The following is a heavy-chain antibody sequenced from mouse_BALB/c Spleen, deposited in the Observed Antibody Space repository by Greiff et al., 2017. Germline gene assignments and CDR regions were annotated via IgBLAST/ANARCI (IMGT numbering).Heavy chain of an antibody. CDR3: AKERYGYDGHFDY. J-gene: IGHJ2*01. Sequence: EVHLVESGGGLVKPGGSLKLSCAASGFTFSSYAMSWVRQTPEKRLEWVASISSGGSTYYPDSVKGRFTISRDNARDILYLQMSSLRSEDKAMYYCAKERYGYDGHFDYWGQGTTLTVSS. CDR1: GFTFSSYA. D-gene: IGHD2-2*01. V-gene: IGHV5-6-5*01. CDR2: ISSGGST.